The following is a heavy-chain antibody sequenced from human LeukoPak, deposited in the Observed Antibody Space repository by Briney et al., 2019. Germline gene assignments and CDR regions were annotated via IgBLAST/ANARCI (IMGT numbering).Heavy chain of an antibody. J-gene: IGHJ6*03. CDR1: GFTFNNYG. Sequence: GGTLRLSCVASGFTFNNYGMSWVRQAPGKGLEWVSSISGSGGSTYYADSVKGRFTISRDNSKNTLYLQMNGLRAEDTAVYYCARDTIVPAARDYYYYMDVWGKGTTVTISS. CDR2: ISGSGGST. D-gene: IGHD2-2*01. V-gene: IGHV3-23*01. CDR3: ARDTIVPAARDYYYYMDV.